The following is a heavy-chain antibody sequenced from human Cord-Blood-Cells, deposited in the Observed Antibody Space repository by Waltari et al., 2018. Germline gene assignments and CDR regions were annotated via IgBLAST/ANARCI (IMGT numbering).Heavy chain of an antibody. CDR1: GSSVTSCW. CDR2: IYPGDSDT. J-gene: IGHJ2*01. D-gene: IGHD3-10*01. V-gene: IGHV5-51*01. Sequence: EVQLVQSGAVVKKPGESLKISCKGSGSSVTSCWTGWVGQLPGKGLEWMGIIYPGDSDTRYSPSFQGQVTISADKSISTAYLQWSSLKASDTAMYYCARRFRGSGSYWYFDLWGRGTLVTVSS. CDR3: ARRFRGSGSYWYFDL.